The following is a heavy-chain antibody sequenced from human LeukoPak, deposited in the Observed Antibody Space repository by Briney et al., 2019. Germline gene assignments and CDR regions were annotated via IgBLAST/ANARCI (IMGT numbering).Heavy chain of an antibody. D-gene: IGHD7-27*01. CDR2: IKKDGRGP. Sequence: GGSLRLSCAASGFTFTNYWMHWVRHAPGKGLVWVARIKKDGRGPDYADSVKGRFTVSRDNAKNTVHLQMNSLRAEDTAVYYCVRDGDHHDFDHWGQGTLVTV. CDR3: VRDGDHHDFDH. CDR1: GFTFTNYW. J-gene: IGHJ4*02. V-gene: IGHV3-74*01.